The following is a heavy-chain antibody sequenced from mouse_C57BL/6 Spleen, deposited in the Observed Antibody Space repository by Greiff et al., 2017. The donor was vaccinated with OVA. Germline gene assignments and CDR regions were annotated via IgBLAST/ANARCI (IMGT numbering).Heavy chain of an antibody. CDR2: IYPGGGYT. J-gene: IGHJ2*01. V-gene: IGHV1-63*01. Sequence: VQLVESGAELVRPGTSVKMSCKASGYTFTNYWIGWAKQRPGHGLEWIGDIYPGGGYTNYNEKFKGKATLTADKSSSTAYMQFSSLTSEDSAIYYCAREDDGYYYFDYWGQGTTLTVSS. D-gene: IGHD2-3*01. CDR3: AREDDGYYYFDY. CDR1: GYTFTNYW.